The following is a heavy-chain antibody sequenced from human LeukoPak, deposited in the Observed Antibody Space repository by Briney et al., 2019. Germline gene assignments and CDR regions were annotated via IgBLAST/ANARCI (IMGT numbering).Heavy chain of an antibody. J-gene: IGHJ4*01. Sequence: GGSLRLSCAVSGFTFSSYAMNWVRQAPGKGLEWVSGISSGGVSTYYADSVKGRFTISRDNSKNTLYLQMNSLRAEDTAVYYCAPDYYYFDSSGYYYFDYWGQEPWSPSPQ. D-gene: IGHD3-22*01. CDR2: ISSGGVST. CDR3: APDYYYFDSSGYYYFDY. V-gene: IGHV3-23*01. CDR1: GFTFSSYA.